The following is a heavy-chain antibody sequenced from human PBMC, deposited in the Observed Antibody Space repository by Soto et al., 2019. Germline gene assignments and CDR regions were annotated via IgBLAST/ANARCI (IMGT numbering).Heavy chain of an antibody. CDR2: ISYDGSNK. Sequence: GGSLRLSCAASGFTFSSYGMHWVRQAPGKGLEWVAVISYDGSNKYYADSVKGRFTISRDNSKNTLYLQMNSLRAEDTAVYYCAKAHYSGSYSPVTDFDYWGQGTLVTVSS. CDR3: AKAHYSGSYSPVTDFDY. CDR1: GFTFSSYG. V-gene: IGHV3-30*18. D-gene: IGHD1-26*01. J-gene: IGHJ4*02.